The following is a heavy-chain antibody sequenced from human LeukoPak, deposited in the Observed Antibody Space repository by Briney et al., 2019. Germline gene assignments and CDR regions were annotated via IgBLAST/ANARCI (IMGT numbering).Heavy chain of an antibody. J-gene: IGHJ4*02. CDR3: AKDIRPYSSGWSFDY. D-gene: IGHD6-19*01. CDR1: GFTFDGYA. CDR2: ITGDGAGT. V-gene: IGHV3-43*02. Sequence: GGSLRLSCAASGFTFDGYAMHWVRQAPGKGLEWVSLITGDGAGTYYADSVKGRFTISRDNSKNSLYLQMNSLRTEDTALYYCAKDIRPYSSGWSFDYWGQGTLVTVSS.